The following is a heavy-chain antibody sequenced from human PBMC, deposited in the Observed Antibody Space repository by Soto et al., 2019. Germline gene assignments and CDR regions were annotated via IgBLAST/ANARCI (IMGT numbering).Heavy chain of an antibody. V-gene: IGHV3-23*01. CDR1: GFTFSSYA. CDR3: AKARDRMRVETMIGFDP. CDR2: ISGSGGST. D-gene: IGHD3-22*01. Sequence: EVPLLESGGGLVQPGGSLRLSCAASGFTFSSYAMSWVRQAPGKGLEWVSAISGSGGSTYYADSVKGRFTISRDNSKNTLYLQMNSLRAEDTAVYYCAKARDRMRVETMIGFDPWGQGTLVTVSS. J-gene: IGHJ5*02.